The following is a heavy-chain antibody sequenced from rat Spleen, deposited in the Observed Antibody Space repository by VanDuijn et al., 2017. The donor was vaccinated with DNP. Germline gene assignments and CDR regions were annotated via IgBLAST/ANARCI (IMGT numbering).Heavy chain of an antibody. J-gene: IGHJ2*01. D-gene: IGHD5-1*01. CDR1: GFIFSNHW. CDR2: IINTGGNT. CDR3: TRQLGLDY. V-gene: IGHV5-31*01. Sequence: EVQLVESGGGPVQPGRSLKLSCVASGFIFSNHWMTWIRQAPGKGLEWIASIINTGGNTYYPDSVKGRFTISRDNAKNSLYLQMNSLRSEDTATYFCTRQLGLDYWGQGVMVTVSS.